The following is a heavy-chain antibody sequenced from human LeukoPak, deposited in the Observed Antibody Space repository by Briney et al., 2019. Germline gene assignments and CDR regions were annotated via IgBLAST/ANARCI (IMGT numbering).Heavy chain of an antibody. J-gene: IGHJ3*02. CDR1: GGSISSGGYY. D-gene: IGHD3-22*01. CDR2: IYYSGST. CDR3: ARDGSFTYYYDSSGLDAFDI. Sequence: SETLSLTCTVSGGSISSGGYYWSWIRQHPGKGLEWIGYIYYSGSTYYNPSLKSRVTISVDTSKNQFSLKLSSVTAADTAVYYCARDGSFTYYYDSSGLDAFDIWGQGTMVTVSS. V-gene: IGHV4-31*03.